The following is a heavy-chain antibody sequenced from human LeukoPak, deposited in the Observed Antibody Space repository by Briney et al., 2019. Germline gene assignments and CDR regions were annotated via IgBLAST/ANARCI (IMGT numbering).Heavy chain of an antibody. Sequence: QTLSLTCAFSGGSVSSNSAPWNWIRQSPSRGLEWLGRTYYRSKWYNDYAVSVKSRITLNPDTSKNQFSLQLNSVTPEDTAVYYCAGGGITGTIWFDPWGQGTLVTVS. CDR1: GGSVSSNSAP. CDR3: AGGGITGTIWFDP. D-gene: IGHD1-7*01. V-gene: IGHV6-1*01. J-gene: IGHJ5*02. CDR2: TYYRSKWYN.